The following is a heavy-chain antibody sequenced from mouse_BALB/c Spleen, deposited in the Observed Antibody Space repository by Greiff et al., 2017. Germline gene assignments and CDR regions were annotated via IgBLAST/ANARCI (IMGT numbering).Heavy chain of an antibody. CDR1: GFTFSSYT. D-gene: IGHD2-1*01. V-gene: IGHV5-12-2*01. Sequence: EVQGVESGGGLVQPGGSLKLSCAASGFTFSSYTMSWVRQTPEKRLEWVAYISNGGGSTYYPDTVKGRFTISRDNAKNTLYLQMSSLKSEDTAMYYCAIYYGNFAYWGQGTLVTVSA. CDR3: AIYYGNFAY. J-gene: IGHJ3*01. CDR2: ISNGGGST.